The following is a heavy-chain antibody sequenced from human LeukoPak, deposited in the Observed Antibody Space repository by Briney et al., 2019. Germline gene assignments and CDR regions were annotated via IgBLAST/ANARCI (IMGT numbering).Heavy chain of an antibody. CDR2: IKQDGINK. D-gene: IGHD1-26*01. J-gene: IGHJ4*02. Sequence: GGSLRLSCAASGFTFSNYWMSWVRQAPGKGLEWVANIKQDGINKYYVDSVKGRFTISRDNAKNTLYLQMNSLRAEDTAVYYCARESVMGATTGDYWGQGTLVTVSS. V-gene: IGHV3-7*01. CDR1: GFTFSNYW. CDR3: ARESVMGATTGDY.